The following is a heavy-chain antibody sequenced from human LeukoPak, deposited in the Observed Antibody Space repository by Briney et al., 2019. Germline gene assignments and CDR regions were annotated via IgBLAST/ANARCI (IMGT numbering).Heavy chain of an antibody. J-gene: IGHJ4*02. CDR3: ARGETVYGGAIVY. D-gene: IGHD3-16*02. V-gene: IGHV1-2*02. CDR1: GGTFSSYA. Sequence: GASVKVSCKASGGTFSSYAISWVRQAPGQGLEWMGWINPNSGGTNYAQKFQGGVTLTRDTSISTAYMELSRLRSDDTAVYYCARGETVYGGAIVYWGQGTLVTVSS. CDR2: INPNSGGT.